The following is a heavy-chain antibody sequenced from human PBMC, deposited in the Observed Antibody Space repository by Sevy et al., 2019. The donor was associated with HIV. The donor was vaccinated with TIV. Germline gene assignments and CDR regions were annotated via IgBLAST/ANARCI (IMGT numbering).Heavy chain of an antibody. V-gene: IGHV1-18*01. CDR2: ISTFNVNT. Sequence: ASVKVSCKASGYTFTSYGISWVRQAPGQGLEWMGWISTFNVNTNNAQKFQGRVTRTTETSTRTAYMERTSLRSDDTAVYYCAGEDCSSLSCHGSLLYWGQGTLVTVSS. CDR3: AGEDCSSLSCHGSLLY. J-gene: IGHJ4*02. CDR1: GYTFTSYG. D-gene: IGHD2-2*01.